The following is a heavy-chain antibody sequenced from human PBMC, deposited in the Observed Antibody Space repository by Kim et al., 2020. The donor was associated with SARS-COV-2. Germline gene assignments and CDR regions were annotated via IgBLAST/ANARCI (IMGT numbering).Heavy chain of an antibody. V-gene: IGHV1-18*01. CDR2: GNT. Sequence: GNTNYAQKLQGRVTMTTDTSTSTAYMELRSLRSDDTAVYYCARLADAFDIWGQGTMVTVSS. CDR3: ARLADAFDI. J-gene: IGHJ3*02.